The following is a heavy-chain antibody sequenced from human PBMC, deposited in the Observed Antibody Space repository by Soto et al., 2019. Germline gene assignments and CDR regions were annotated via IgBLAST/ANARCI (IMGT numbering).Heavy chain of an antibody. V-gene: IGHV1-2*04. CDR3: ARGGGLRYSYGYRYYFDY. J-gene: IGHJ4*02. Sequence: QVQLVQSGAEVKKPGASVKVSCKASGYTLTAYNMPWVRQAPGQGLEWMGWINPNSGGTNYAQKIQGWVTMTRYSSIMNTYRELSRLRSDDTAVYYCARGGGLRYSYGYRYYFDYWGQGTLVTVSS. D-gene: IGHD5-18*01. CDR1: GYTLTAYN. CDR2: INPNSGGT.